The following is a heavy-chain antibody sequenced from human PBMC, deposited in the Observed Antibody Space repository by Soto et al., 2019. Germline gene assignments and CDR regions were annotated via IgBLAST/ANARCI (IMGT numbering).Heavy chain of an antibody. CDR3: ARDVAALARVYYYYGMDV. CDR1: GYSFTSYW. CDR2: IDPSDSYT. Sequence: SGESLKISCKGSGYSFTSYWISWVRQMPGKGLEWMGRIDPSDSYTNYSPSFQGHVTISADKSISTAYLQWSSLKASDTAMYYCARDVAALARVYYYYGMDVWGQGTTVTVSS. D-gene: IGHD6-6*01. V-gene: IGHV5-10-1*01. J-gene: IGHJ6*02.